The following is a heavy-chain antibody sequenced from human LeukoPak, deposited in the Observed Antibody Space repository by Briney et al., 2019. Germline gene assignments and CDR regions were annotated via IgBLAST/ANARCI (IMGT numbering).Heavy chain of an antibody. J-gene: IGHJ4*02. Sequence: ASVKVSCKASGYTFTSYYMHWVRQAPGQGLEWMGIINPSGGSTSYAQKFQGRVTMTRDTSTSTVYMELSSLRSEDTAVYYCARVGEWFDRSSWYYYFDYWGQGTLVTVSS. D-gene: IGHD6-13*01. CDR1: GYTFTSYY. CDR3: ARVGEWFDRSSWYYYFDY. CDR2: INPSGGST. V-gene: IGHV1-46*01.